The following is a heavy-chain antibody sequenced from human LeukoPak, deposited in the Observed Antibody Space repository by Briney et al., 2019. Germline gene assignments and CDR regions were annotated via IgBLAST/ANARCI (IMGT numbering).Heavy chain of an antibody. CDR3: AKLAKYFFGSETFYFFEH. D-gene: IGHD3-10*01. J-gene: IGHJ4*02. Sequence: GGSLRLSCAASGFSFTAYSMSWVRQVPGKGLEWVANINQDGTEKYYVDSVKGRFTISRDNGKNSLYLQVNSLRVEDTAVYYCAKLAKYFFGSETFYFFEHWGQGTPVTASS. V-gene: IGHV3-7*01. CDR2: INQDGTEK. CDR1: GFSFTAYS.